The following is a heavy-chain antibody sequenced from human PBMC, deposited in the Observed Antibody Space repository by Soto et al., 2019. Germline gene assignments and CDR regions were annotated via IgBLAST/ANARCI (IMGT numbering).Heavy chain of an antibody. J-gene: IGHJ6*02. CDR2: ISYDGSHT. CDR3: ARGDPYYAMDV. D-gene: IGHD3-16*01. CDR1: GFTSSNYF. Sequence: QVQLVESGGGVVQPGRSLRLSCAASGFTSSNYFMHWVRQAPGKGQEWVAAISYDGSHTHYVDSVRGRFTISRDNSRNTLFLPMHILSGEDTAVYYCARGDPYYAMDVWGPGTPVTVSS. V-gene: IGHV3-30*04.